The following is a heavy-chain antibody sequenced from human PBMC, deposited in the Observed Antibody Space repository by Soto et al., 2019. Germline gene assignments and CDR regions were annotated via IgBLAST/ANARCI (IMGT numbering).Heavy chain of an antibody. V-gene: IGHV1-69*13. J-gene: IGHJ6*02. Sequence: SVKVXCKASGGTFGSYAISWVRQAPGQGLEWMGGIIPIPGTANYAQKFQGRVTIAADESTSTAYMELSSLRSEDTAVYYCARSQGSSTSLEIYYYYYYGMDVWGQGTTVTVSS. CDR1: GGTFGSYA. CDR3: ARSQGSSTSLEIYYYYYYGMDV. D-gene: IGHD2-2*01. CDR2: IIPIPGTA.